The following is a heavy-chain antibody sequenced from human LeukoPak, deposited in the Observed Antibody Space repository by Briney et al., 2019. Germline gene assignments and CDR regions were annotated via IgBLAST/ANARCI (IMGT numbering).Heavy chain of an antibody. D-gene: IGHD3-22*01. J-gene: IGHJ4*02. Sequence: SQTLSLTCAISGDSVSSNSAAWDWIRQSPSRGLEWLGRTYYRYKWYNVYAVSVKSRITINPDTSKNQFSLQLNSVTPEDTAVYYCARMHSSGYAFSDYWGQGILVTVSS. CDR2: TYYRYKWYN. CDR1: GDSVSSNSAA. CDR3: ARMHSSGYAFSDY. V-gene: IGHV6-1*01.